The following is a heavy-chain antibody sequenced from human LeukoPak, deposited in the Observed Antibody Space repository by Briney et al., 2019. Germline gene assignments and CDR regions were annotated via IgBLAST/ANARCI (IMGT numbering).Heavy chain of an antibody. V-gene: IGHV1-8*01. CDR2: MNPNSGNT. CDR1: GYTFTSYD. D-gene: IGHD6-6*01. CDR3: ARGSARDIAARLLGY. J-gene: IGHJ4*02. Sequence: ASVKVSCKASGYTFTSYDINWVRQATGQGLEWMGWMNPNSGNTGYAQKFQGRVTMTRNTSISTAYMELSSLRSEDTAVYYCARGSARDIAARLLGYWGRGTLVTVSS.